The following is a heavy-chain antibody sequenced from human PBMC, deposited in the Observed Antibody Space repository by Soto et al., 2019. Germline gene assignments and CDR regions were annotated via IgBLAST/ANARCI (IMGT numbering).Heavy chain of an antibody. CDR2: IIPIFGTA. Sequence: QVQLVQSGAEVKKPGSSVKVSCKASGGTFSSYAISWVRQAPGQGLEWMGGIIPIFGTANYAQKFQGRVTITADESTSTAYMELSSLRSEDTAVYYCARDGEVGELPLFHPRGYFDYCCQGTLVTVSS. J-gene: IGHJ4*02. V-gene: IGHV1-69*01. CDR3: ARDGEVGELPLFHPRGYFDY. D-gene: IGHD2-15*01. CDR1: GGTFSSYA.